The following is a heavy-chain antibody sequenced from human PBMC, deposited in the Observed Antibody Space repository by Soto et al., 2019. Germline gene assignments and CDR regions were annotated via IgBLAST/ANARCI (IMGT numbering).Heavy chain of an antibody. J-gene: IGHJ6*02. Sequence: VQLVESGGGVVQPGRPLRLSCGASGFTFSDYGMYWVRQAPGKGLEWVAVISYGGKRKYYADSVKGRFTISRDNSKNTLYLQIDSLRPEDTAVYYCAKDIPPEIDDFWHGMDVWGQGTTVTVSS. CDR2: ISYGGKRK. CDR3: AKDIPPEIDDFWHGMDV. CDR1: GFTFSDYG. V-gene: IGHV3-30*18. D-gene: IGHD3-3*01.